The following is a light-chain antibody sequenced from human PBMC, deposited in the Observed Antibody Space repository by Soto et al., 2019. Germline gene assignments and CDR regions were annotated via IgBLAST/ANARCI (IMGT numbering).Light chain of an antibody. V-gene: IGLV1-40*01. CDR3: QSYDSSLSGSGV. Sequence: QSVLTQPPSVSGAPGQRVTISCIGSSASIGAGYDVHWYQQVPGTTPKLLIYGNNNWPSGVPDRFSGSKSGTSASLAITGLQAEDEADYYCQSYDSSLSGSGVFGGGTKLTVL. CDR1: SASIGAGYD. CDR2: GNN. J-gene: IGLJ3*02.